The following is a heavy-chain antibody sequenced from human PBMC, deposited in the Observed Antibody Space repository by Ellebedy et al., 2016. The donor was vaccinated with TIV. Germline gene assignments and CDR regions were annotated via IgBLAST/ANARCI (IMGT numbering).Heavy chain of an antibody. J-gene: IGHJ4*02. CDR1: GYTFTNYY. CDR2: LNPRGGST. V-gene: IGHV1-46*01. Sequence: AASVKVSCKASGYTFTNYYMHWVRQAPGQGLEWMGKLNPRGGSTSNAHHLQGRISMTRDTSTSTVYMELSSLRSEDTAMYYCARSSFGNGYYGSIDYWGQGTLVTVSS. D-gene: IGHD3-3*01. CDR3: ARSSFGNGYYGSIDY.